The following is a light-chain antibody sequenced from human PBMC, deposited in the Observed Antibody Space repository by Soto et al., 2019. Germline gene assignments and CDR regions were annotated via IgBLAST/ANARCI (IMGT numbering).Light chain of an antibody. CDR1: RSVSSSY. J-gene: IGKJ4*01. CDR3: LQYGSSPPLA. Sequence: DTVLTQSPGTLSLSPGERATLSCRASRSVSSSYSAWYQQKPGQAPRLLIYGSSARATGIPDRFSGSGSGTDFTLTISRLEPEDFAVYYCLQYGSSPPLAFGGGTKVEIK. V-gene: IGKV3-20*01. CDR2: GSS.